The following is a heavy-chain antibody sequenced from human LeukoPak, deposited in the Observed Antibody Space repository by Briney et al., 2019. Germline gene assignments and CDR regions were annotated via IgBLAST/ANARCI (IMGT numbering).Heavy chain of an antibody. CDR3: ARDPPGTTASDL. CDR1: GYIFTDYY. D-gene: IGHD1-1*01. CDR2: INPKSDGT. Sequence: SVKVSCKASGYIFTDYYLHWVRQAPGQGLEWMGWINPKSDGTKYAQNFRGRVTMTWDTSISTAYMEVSSLTSDDTAMFYCARDPPGTTASDLWGQGTMVTVSS. V-gene: IGHV1-2*02. J-gene: IGHJ3*01.